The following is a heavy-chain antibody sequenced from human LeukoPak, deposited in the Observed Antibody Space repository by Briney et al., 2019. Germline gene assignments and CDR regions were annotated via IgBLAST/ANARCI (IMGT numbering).Heavy chain of an antibody. V-gene: IGHV3-74*01. J-gene: IGHJ4*02. D-gene: IGHD6-25*01. CDR3: AHGSN. CDR2: ISNDGTCT. Sequence: GGSLRLSCAVSGLTFSDYWMHWVRQAPGKGLVWVSRISNDGTCTSYADSVKGRFTISRDNAKNTLYLQMNSLRAEDTAVYYCAHGSNWGQGTLVTVSS. CDR1: GLTFSDYW.